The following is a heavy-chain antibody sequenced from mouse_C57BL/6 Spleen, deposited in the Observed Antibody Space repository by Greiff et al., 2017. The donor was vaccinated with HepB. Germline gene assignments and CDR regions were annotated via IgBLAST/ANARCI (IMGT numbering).Heavy chain of an antibody. J-gene: IGHJ2*01. V-gene: IGHV15-2*01. CDR2: ILPSIGRT. Sequence: VQLQQSGSELRSPGSSVKLSCKDFDSEVFPLAYMSWVRQKPGHGVEWFGGILPSIGRTIYGEKFEDKATMDADTLSNTAYLELNSLTSEDTANYDCERPGYYGSYYFDYWGQGTTLTVSS. CDR1: DSEVFPLAY. CDR3: ERPGYYGSYYFDY. D-gene: IGHD2-2*01.